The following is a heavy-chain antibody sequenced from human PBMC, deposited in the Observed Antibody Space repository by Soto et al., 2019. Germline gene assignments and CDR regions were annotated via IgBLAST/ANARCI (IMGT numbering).Heavy chain of an antibody. CDR2: ISGSGGST. D-gene: IGHD4-17*01. Sequence: EVQLLESGGGLVQPGGSLRLSCAASGFTFSTYAMTWVRQAPGKGLEWVSAISGSGGSTYYADSVKGRFTISRDNSRNTLYLQMNRLRAEDTAVYYCAKPYGDYYYYGMDVWGQGTTVTVSS. V-gene: IGHV3-23*01. J-gene: IGHJ6*02. CDR1: GFTFSTYA. CDR3: AKPYGDYYYYGMDV.